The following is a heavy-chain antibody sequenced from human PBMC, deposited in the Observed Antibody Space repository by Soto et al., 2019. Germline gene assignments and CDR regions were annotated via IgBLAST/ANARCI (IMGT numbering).Heavy chain of an antibody. CDR1: GGYISSYY. J-gene: IGHJ6*02. CDR3: ATHYDFWSGYSSLGDYYGMDV. D-gene: IGHD3-3*01. CDR2: IYYSGST. Sequence: PSETLSLTCTVSGGYISSYYWSWIRQPPGKGLEWIGYIYYSGSTYYNPSLKSRVTISVDTSKNQFSLKLSSVTAADTAVYYCATHYDFWSGYSSLGDYYGMDVWGQGTTVTVSS. V-gene: IGHV4-59*12.